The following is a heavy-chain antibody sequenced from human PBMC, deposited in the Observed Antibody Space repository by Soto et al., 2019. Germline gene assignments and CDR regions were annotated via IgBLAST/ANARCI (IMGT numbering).Heavy chain of an antibody. CDR1: GDSVSSNSAA. CDR3: ARDGRGIVGATTHYYYGMDV. D-gene: IGHD1-26*01. Sequence: SQTLSLTCAISGDSVSSNSAAWNWIRQSPSRGLEWLGRTYYRSKWYNDYAVSVKSRITINPDTSKNQLSLQLNSVTPEDTAVYYCARDGRGIVGATTHYYYGMDVWGQGTTGTVSS. V-gene: IGHV6-1*01. CDR2: TYYRSKWYN. J-gene: IGHJ6*02.